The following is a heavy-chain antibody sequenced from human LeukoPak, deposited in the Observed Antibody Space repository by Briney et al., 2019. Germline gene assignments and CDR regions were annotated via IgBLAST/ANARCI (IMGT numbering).Heavy chain of an antibody. CDR1: GYTFTSYG. J-gene: IGHJ2*01. D-gene: IGHD1-26*01. V-gene: IGHV1-18*01. Sequence: ASVKVSCKASGYTFTSYGISWVRQAPGQGLEWMGWISAYNGNTNYAQKLQGRVTMTTDTSTSTAYMELRSLRSDATAVYYCARDGGSYGYWYFDLWGRGTLATVSS. CDR2: ISAYNGNT. CDR3: ARDGGSYGYWYFDL.